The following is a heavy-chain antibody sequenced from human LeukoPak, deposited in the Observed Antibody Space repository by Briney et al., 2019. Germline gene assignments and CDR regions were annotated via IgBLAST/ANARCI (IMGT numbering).Heavy chain of an antibody. D-gene: IGHD2-2*01. Sequence: SVKVSCKASGGTFSSYAISWVRQAPGQGLEWMGGIIPIFGTANYAQKFQGRVTITADKSTSTAYMELSSLRSEDTAVYYCARAGVEYQHNWFDPWGQGTLDTVSS. CDR3: ARAGVEYQHNWFDP. CDR2: IIPIFGTA. CDR1: GGTFSSYA. V-gene: IGHV1-69*06. J-gene: IGHJ5*02.